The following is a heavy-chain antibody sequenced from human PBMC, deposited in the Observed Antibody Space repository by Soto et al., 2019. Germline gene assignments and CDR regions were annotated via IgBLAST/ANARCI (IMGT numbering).Heavy chain of an antibody. J-gene: IGHJ4*02. CDR1: GNTFTNLD. CDR2: MHANSGNT. CDR3: AVYIYGQGFNS. D-gene: IGHD5-18*01. V-gene: IGHV1-8*01. Sequence: QVQLVQSGAEVKKPGASVKVSCKASGNTFTNLDLNWVRQAPGQGLEWMGWMHANSGNTGHAQKFQGRVSMTRNTSISTAYLELSSLSPEDTAVYYFAVYIYGQGFNSWVQGTLVIVSS.